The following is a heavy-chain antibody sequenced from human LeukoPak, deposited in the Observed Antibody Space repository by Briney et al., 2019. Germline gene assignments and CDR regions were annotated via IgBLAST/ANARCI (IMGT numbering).Heavy chain of an antibody. D-gene: IGHD2/OR15-2a*01. CDR1: GFAFSTFK. V-gene: IGHV3-21*04. Sequence: GGSLRLSCAASGFAFSTFKMNWVRQAPGKGLEWVSSISSLDGSIYYADSVKGRFTISRDNAKNSLYLQMNSLRAEDTAVYYCARTPVSSNFDAWGQGTLVTVSS. J-gene: IGHJ4*02. CDR3: ARTPVSSNFDA. CDR2: ISSLDGSI.